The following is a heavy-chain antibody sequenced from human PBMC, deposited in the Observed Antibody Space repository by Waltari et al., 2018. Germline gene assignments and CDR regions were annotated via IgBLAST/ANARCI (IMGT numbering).Heavy chain of an antibody. CDR1: GFIVSNYW. Sequence: EVQLVESGGGLVQPGGSLRLSCSASGFIVSNYWMHWLRQAPGKGPVWVSQIKTDGSTTRYTDSVEGRFTISRDNARNMLYLQMNSLRAEDTALYYCAAYSGSWYWGQGTLVTVSS. CDR2: IKTDGSTT. D-gene: IGHD6-13*01. J-gene: IGHJ4*02. CDR3: AAYSGSWY. V-gene: IGHV3-74*01.